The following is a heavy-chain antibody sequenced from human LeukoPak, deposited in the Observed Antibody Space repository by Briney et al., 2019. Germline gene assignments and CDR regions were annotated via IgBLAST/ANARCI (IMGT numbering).Heavy chain of an antibody. CDR1: GGSISRYY. Sequence: SETLSLTCTVTGGSISRYYWSWIRQPPGKGLEWIGYIYYSGSTNYNPSLKSRVTISVDTSKNQFSLKLSSVTAADTAVYYCARGYSSYLDYWGQGTLVTVSS. D-gene: IGHD6-13*01. CDR2: IYYSGST. V-gene: IGHV4-59*01. CDR3: ARGYSSYLDY. J-gene: IGHJ4*02.